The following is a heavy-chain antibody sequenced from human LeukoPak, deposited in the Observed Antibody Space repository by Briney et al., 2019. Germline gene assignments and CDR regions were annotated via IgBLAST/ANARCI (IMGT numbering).Heavy chain of an antibody. D-gene: IGHD3-22*01. Sequence: PSETLSLTCTVSGGSVSSGLQYWNWIRQPPGKGLEWMGHVYYNRNFNYNPSLESRVTMSLDTSKNQFSLRLSSVTAADTAVYYCARDLASYYDSSGYFDAFDIWGQGTMVTVSS. V-gene: IGHV4-61*01. CDR3: ARDLASYYDSSGYFDAFDI. J-gene: IGHJ3*02. CDR1: GGSVSSGLQY. CDR2: VYYNRNF.